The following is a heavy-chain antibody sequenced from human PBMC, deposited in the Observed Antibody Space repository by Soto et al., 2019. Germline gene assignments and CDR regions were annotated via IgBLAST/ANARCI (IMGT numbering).Heavy chain of an antibody. CDR1: GFTFSSYS. CDR3: ARDFGDIVATISDY. V-gene: IGHV3-48*01. Sequence: GGSLRLSCAASGFTFSSYSMNWVRQAPGKGLEWVSYISSSSSTIYYAESVKGRFTISRDNAKNSLYLQMNSLRAEDTTVYYCARDFGDIVATISDYWGQGTLVTVSS. CDR2: ISSSSSTI. J-gene: IGHJ4*02. D-gene: IGHD5-12*01.